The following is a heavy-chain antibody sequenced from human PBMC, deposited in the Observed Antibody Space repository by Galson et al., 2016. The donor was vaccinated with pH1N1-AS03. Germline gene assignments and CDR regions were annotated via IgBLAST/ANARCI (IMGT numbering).Heavy chain of an antibody. Sequence: QSGAEVKKPGESLKISCKGSGHIFANYWIGWVRQTPGKGLEWMGLIYPGDSDTRYSPSFQGQVTISADKSLSTAYLQWSSLKASDTAMHYCASFRIAAHTHHYHGIDVWGQGTTVTVSS. CDR2: IYPGDSDT. CDR1: GHIFANYW. V-gene: IGHV5-51*01. D-gene: IGHD6-6*01. CDR3: ASFRIAAHTHHYHGIDV. J-gene: IGHJ6*02.